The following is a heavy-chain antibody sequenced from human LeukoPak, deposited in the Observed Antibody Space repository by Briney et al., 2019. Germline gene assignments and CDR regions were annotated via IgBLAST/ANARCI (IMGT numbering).Heavy chain of an antibody. V-gene: IGHV4-39*07. CDR3: ARDRIYGSGSDHFDY. CDR2: IYYSGST. J-gene: IGHJ4*02. D-gene: IGHD3-10*01. CDR1: GDSISSSTYY. Sequence: SETLSLTCTVSGDSISSSTYYWGWIRQPPGKGLEWIGTIYYSGSTYYNPSLKSRVTISVDTSKNQFSLKLSSVTAADTAVYYCARDRIYGSGSDHFDYWGQGTLVTVSS.